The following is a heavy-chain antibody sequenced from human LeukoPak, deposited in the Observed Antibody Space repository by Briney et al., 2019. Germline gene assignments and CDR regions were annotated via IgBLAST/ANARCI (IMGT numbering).Heavy chain of an antibody. V-gene: IGHV3-48*03. Sequence: GGSLRLSCSASGFTFSSYELNWVRQAPGKGLEWVSCISSSGSTIYYADSVKGRFTISRDNAKNSLYLQMNSLRAEDTAVYYCARVGGNWSPDYWGQGTLVTVSS. CDR2: ISSSGSTI. CDR1: GFTFSSYE. CDR3: ARVGGNWSPDY. J-gene: IGHJ4*02.